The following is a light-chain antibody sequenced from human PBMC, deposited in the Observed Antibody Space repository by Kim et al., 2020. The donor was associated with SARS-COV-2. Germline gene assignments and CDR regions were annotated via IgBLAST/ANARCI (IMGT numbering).Light chain of an antibody. CDR2: GTS. CDR3: QQYGSSPGIT. CDR1: RSIRINY. Sequence: EIVLTQSPGTLSLSPGERATLSCRASRSIRINYLAWYQQKRGRAPRLIIYGTSSRATDIPDRFSGSGSGTDFTLTISRLEPEDFAVYYCQQYGSSPGITLGQGTRLEIK. J-gene: IGKJ5*01. V-gene: IGKV3-20*01.